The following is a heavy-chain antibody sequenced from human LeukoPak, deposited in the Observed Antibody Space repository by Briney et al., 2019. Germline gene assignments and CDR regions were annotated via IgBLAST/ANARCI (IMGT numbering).Heavy chain of an antibody. CDR3: AREGKNYYDSSGYYPDY. CDR2: IYYSGST. Sequence: SQTLSLTCTVSGGSISSGDYYWSWIRQPPGTGLEWIGYIYYSGSTYYNPSLKSRVTISVDTSKNQFSLKLSSVTAADTAMYYCAREGKNYYDSSGYYPDYWGQGTLVTVSS. V-gene: IGHV4-30-4*01. CDR1: GGSISSGDYY. D-gene: IGHD3-22*01. J-gene: IGHJ4*02.